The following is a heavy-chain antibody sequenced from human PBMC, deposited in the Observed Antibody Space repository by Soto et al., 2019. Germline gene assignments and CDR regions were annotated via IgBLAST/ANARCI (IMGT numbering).Heavy chain of an antibody. CDR1: GDSYSISTYS. D-gene: IGHD2-2*01. CDR3: AGMPYPRGLRFDP. V-gene: IGHV4-30-2*01. J-gene: IGHJ5*02. CDR2: IYQSGVT. Sequence: SETLSLTCNMSGDSYSISTYSWSWIRQPPGKALQWIGFIYQSGVTSYNPSLASRVSISLDRSNNQCSLKLKSVTAADTAVYFCAGMPYPRGLRFDPWGPGTLVTVSS.